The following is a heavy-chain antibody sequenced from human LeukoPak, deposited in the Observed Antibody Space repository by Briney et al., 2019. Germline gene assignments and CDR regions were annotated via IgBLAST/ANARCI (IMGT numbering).Heavy chain of an antibody. CDR1: GFAFSDYY. CDR3: ARGTAAGRREFNFDY. CDR2: ISSTSSFT. V-gene: IGHV3-11*05. D-gene: IGHD6-13*01. Sequence: PGGSLRLSCAASGFAFSDYYMSWIRQAPGKGLEWLSYISSTSSFTNYADSVKGRFTISRDNAENSLYLQMNSLRAEDTAVYYCARGTAAGRREFNFDYWGQGTLVTVSS. J-gene: IGHJ4*02.